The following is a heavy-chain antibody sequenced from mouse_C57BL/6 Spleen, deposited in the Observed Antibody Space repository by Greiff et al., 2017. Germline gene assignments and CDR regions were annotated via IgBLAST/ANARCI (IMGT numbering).Heavy chain of an antibody. CDR3: ARSPPNYYGSSYDYFDY. J-gene: IGHJ2*01. D-gene: IGHD1-1*01. V-gene: IGHV8-12*01. CDR1: GFSLSTSGMG. Sequence: QVTLKVSGPGILQSSQTLSLTCSFSGFSLSTSGMGVSWIRQPSGKGLEWLAHIYWDDDKRYNPSLKSRLTISKDTSRNQVFLKITSVDTADTATYYCARSPPNYYGSSYDYFDYWGQGTTLTVSS. CDR2: IYWDDDK.